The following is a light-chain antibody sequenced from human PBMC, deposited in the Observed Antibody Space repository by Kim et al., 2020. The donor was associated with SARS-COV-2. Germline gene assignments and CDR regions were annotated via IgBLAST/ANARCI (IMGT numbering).Light chain of an antibody. J-gene: IGLJ2*01. CDR1: NSGNKN. Sequence: APGQTASITCGGNNSGNKNVHWYQHKPGQAPLLVISYDSDRPAGIPDQFSGSNSGNTATLTISRVEAGDEADYYCQVWDSGSDHVVFGGGTQLTVL. V-gene: IGLV3-21*04. CDR3: QVWDSGSDHVV. CDR2: YDS.